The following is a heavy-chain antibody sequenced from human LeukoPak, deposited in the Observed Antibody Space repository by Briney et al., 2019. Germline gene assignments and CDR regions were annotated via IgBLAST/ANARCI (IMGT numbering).Heavy chain of an antibody. CDR1: GFTFSSYE. V-gene: IGHV3-48*03. Sequence: GGSLRLSCAASGFTFSSYEMIWVRQAPGKGLEWVSYIRSSGSTIYYADSVKGRFTISRDNAKNSLYLQMNSLRAEDTAVYYCARDRSMTHFDYWGQGTLVTVSS. J-gene: IGHJ4*02. CDR2: IRSSGSTI. CDR3: ARDRSMTHFDY.